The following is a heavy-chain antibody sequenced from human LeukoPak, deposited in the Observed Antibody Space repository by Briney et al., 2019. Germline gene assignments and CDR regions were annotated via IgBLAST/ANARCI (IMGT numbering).Heavy chain of an antibody. CDR2: FFLSGGP. Sequence: MTSETLSLTCDVSGDFIRSSEWWSWVRQPPGKGLEWIGQFFLSGGPNYRPSLRSRVTISVDKSKNQFSLKLNSVTAADTAVYYCARNGGNSDFDYWGQGTLVTVSS. CDR1: GDFIRSSEW. D-gene: IGHD4-23*01. J-gene: IGHJ4*02. CDR3: ARNGGNSDFDY. V-gene: IGHV4/OR15-8*01.